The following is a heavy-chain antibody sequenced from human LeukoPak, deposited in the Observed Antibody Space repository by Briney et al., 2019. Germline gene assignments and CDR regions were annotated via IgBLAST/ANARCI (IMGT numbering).Heavy chain of an antibody. CDR3: ARDREYYITMVRGVGYYYGMDV. J-gene: IGHJ6*02. CDR1: GYTFTGYY. D-gene: IGHD3-10*01. CDR2: INPNSGGT. Sequence: GASVKVSCKASGYTFTGYYMHWVRQAPGQGLEWMGWINPNSGGTNYAQKFQGRVTMTRDTSISTAYMELSRLRSDDTAVYYCARDREYYITMVRGVGYYYGMDVWGQGTTVTVSS. V-gene: IGHV1-2*02.